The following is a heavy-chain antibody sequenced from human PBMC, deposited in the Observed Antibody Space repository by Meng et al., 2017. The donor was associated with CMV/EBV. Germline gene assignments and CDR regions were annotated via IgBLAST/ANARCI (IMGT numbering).Heavy chain of an antibody. J-gene: IGHJ4*02. V-gene: IGHV3-30*04. CDR2: ISYDGREK. CDR1: GLAFSRDA. D-gene: IGHD3-10*01. Sequence: TDAGLAFSRDAVHGVRQGQGKRLGWVAVISYDGREKYYEGSVKGRFTNARENSKNTLYLQMNSMRAEDTAVYYCARDLMVRGVINTYWGQGTLVTVSS. CDR3: ARDLMVRGVINTY.